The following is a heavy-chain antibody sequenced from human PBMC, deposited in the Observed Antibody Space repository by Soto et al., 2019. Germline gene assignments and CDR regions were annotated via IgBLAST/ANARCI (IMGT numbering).Heavy chain of an antibody. CDR2: VKRDESRK. CDR1: GFSLSNYW. J-gene: IGHJ3*02. V-gene: IGHV3-7*05. Sequence: EVQLVESGGGLVRPGESLRLTCVASGFSLSNYWMTWVRQVPGKGLEWVANVKRDESRKSYLDSVRGRVTVSRDNARNSLYLQMDSLRAEDTALYYCARDVSPGDSTLYLDAFDIWGQGTMVTVSS. D-gene: IGHD5-18*01. CDR3: ARDVSPGDSTLYLDAFDI.